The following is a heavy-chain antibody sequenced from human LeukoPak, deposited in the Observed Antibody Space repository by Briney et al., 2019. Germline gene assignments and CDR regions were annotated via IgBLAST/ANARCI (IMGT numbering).Heavy chain of an antibody. CDR1: GFTFDDYA. Sequence: GGSLRLSCAASGFTFDDYAMSWVRQAPGKGLEWVSGISWNSGSIGYADSVKGRFTISRDNAKNSLYLHMNSLRAEDTAVYYCARDYGGSSPFDYWGQGTLVTVSS. D-gene: IGHD4-23*01. CDR2: ISWNSGSI. V-gene: IGHV3-20*04. J-gene: IGHJ4*02. CDR3: ARDYGGSSPFDY.